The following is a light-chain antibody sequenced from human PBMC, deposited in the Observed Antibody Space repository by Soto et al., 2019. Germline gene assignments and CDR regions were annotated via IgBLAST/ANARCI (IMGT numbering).Light chain of an antibody. V-gene: IGKV3-11*01. CDR2: DAS. Sequence: EIVLTQSPATLSLSPGERATLSCRASQSVRNYLAWYQQKPGQAPSLLIYDASNRATGVPARFSGNGSGPDFTLTISGLEPEDFALYYCQQRSDWPLTFGGGTKVDIK. CDR1: QSVRNY. CDR3: QQRSDWPLT. J-gene: IGKJ4*01.